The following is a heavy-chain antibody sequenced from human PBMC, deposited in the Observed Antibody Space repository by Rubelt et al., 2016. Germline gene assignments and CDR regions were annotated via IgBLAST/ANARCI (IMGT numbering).Heavy chain of an antibody. V-gene: IGHV4-39*01. J-gene: IGHJ5*02. CDR2: INYSGST. CDR1: GGSISSSYYY. Sequence: QLQLQESGPGLVKPSETLSLTCTVSGGSISSSYYYWGWIRQPPGKGLEWIGIINYSGSTYYSPSLKSRVTISVETSKNQSSLKLSSVTAAATAVYYCAGGKDRRWFGPWGQGILVTVSS. CDR3: AGGKDRRWFGP. D-gene: IGHD1-14*01.